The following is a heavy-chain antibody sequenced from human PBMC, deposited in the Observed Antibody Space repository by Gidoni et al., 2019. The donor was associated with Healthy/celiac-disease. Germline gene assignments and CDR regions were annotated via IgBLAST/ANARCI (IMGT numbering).Heavy chain of an antibody. CDR3: AKDISAARSEVWFDP. CDR2: ISWNSGSI. CDR1: GFTFDDYA. J-gene: IGHJ5*02. V-gene: IGHV3-9*01. D-gene: IGHD6-6*01. Sequence: EVQLVESGGGLVQPGRSVRLSGAASGFTFDDYAMHWVRQAPGKGLEWVSGISWNSGSIGYADSVKGRFTISRDNAKNSLYLQMNSLRAEDTALYYCAKDISAARSEVWFDPWGQGTLVTVSS.